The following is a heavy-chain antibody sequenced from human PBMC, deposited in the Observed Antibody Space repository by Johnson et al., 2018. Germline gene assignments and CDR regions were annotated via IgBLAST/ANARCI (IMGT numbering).Heavy chain of an antibody. Sequence: VQLVETGGGLVQPGRSLRLSCAASGFTFDDYAMHWVRQAPGKGLEWVSGISWTSGTIAYADSVKGRFTIPRDNAKNSLYLQMNSLRAEDTALYYCAKDKVTGGTYSEPRGSYYYYYYMDVWGKGTTVTVSS. V-gene: IGHV3-9*01. CDR1: GFTFDDYA. CDR2: ISWTSGTI. CDR3: AKDKVTGGTYSEPRGSYYYYYYMDV. J-gene: IGHJ6*03. D-gene: IGHD1-26*01.